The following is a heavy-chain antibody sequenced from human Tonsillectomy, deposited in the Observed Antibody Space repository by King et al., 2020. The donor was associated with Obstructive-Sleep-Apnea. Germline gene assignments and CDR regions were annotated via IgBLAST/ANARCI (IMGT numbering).Heavy chain of an antibody. J-gene: IGHJ3*02. V-gene: IGHV4-31*03. CDR2: IYYSGST. CDR3: ARGAMTLGAFDI. D-gene: IGHD2-2*01. Sequence: VQLQESGPGLVKPSQTLSLTCTVSGGSISSVGYYWSWIRQHPGKGLEWIGYIYYSGSTYYNPSLKSRGTISVDTSKNQFSLKLSSVTAADTAVYYCARGAMTLGAFDIWGQGTMVTVSS. CDR1: GGSISSVGYY.